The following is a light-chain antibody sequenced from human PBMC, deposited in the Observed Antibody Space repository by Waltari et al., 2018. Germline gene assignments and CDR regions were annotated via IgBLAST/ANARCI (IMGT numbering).Light chain of an antibody. CDR1: SLKNYY. Sequence: SSELTQDPAVSVALGQTVKITCQGDSLKNYYTSWYQKKPGQAPILVISGQNNRPSGIPDRFSGTGSRDTASLAITGAQAEDEADYFCGSRDATGDHVLFGGGTKLTVL. V-gene: IGLV3-19*01. J-gene: IGLJ2*01. CDR3: GSRDATGDHVL. CDR2: GQN.